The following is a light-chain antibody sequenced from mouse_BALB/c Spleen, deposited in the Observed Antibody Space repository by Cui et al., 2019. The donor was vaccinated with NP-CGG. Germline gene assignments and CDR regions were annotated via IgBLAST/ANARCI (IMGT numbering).Light chain of an antibody. Sequence: DIVMTQSPSSLAMTAGAKATMSCTFSPSLLNSGNQKNYLTWYQQKPGKPPKLLIYWASTRKSGVPDSFRGSGSGTDFTLTISSVQAEDLAVYYCQNDYTYPYTFGGGTKLEIK. J-gene: IGKJ2*01. V-gene: IGKV8-19*01. CDR2: WAS. CDR3: QNDYTYPYT. CDR1: PSLLNSGNQKNY.